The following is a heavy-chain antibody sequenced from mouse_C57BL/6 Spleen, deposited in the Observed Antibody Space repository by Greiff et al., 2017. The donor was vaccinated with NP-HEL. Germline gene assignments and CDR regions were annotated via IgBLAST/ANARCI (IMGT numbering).Heavy chain of an antibody. D-gene: IGHD1-1*01. Sequence: EVKLMESGGGLVQPGGSLKLSCAASGFTFSDYGMAWVRQAPRKGPEWVAFISNLAYSIYYADTVTGRFTISRENAKNTLYLEMSSLRSEDTAMYYCARQYGSSPYAMDYWGQGTSVTVSS. J-gene: IGHJ4*01. V-gene: IGHV5-15*01. CDR3: ARQYGSSPYAMDY. CDR1: GFTFSDYG. CDR2: ISNLAYSI.